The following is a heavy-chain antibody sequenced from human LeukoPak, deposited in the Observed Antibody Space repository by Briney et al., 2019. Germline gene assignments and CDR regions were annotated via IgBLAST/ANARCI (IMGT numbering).Heavy chain of an antibody. CDR2: ISSRSSYI. V-gene: IGHV3-21*01. D-gene: IGHD3-22*01. Sequence: GGSLRLSCAASGSTFSSYSMNWVRQAPGKGREWVSSISSRSSYIYYADSVKGRFTISRDNAKNSLYLQMNSLRAEDTAVYYSARDPGTDSSGYTWYFDLWGRGTLVTVSS. J-gene: IGHJ2*01. CDR3: ARDPGTDSSGYTWYFDL. CDR1: GSTFSSYS.